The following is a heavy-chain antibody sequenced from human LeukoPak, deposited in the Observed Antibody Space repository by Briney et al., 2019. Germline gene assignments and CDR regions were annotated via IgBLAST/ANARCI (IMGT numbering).Heavy chain of an antibody. J-gene: IGHJ3*02. CDR1: GLTFSTSW. D-gene: IGHD1-7*01. CDR3: ARNWNYDWDI. CDR2: INTDRSST. V-gene: IGHV3-74*01. Sequence: AGGSVRLSCAASGLTFSTSWMHWVRHAPGKGGVWVSLINTDRSSTSYPDSVNGRFTISRDNAKNTLYLQMNSLRAEDTAVYYCARNWNYDWDIWGQGTMVTVSS.